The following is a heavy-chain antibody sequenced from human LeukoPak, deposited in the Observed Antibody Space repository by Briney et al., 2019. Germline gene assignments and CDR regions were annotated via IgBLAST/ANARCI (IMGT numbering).Heavy chain of an antibody. J-gene: IGHJ5*02. V-gene: IGHV3-30*04. CDR1: GFTFSSYA. D-gene: IGHD5-12*01. CDR3: ARGLMAMVTTIWFDP. CDR2: ISYDGSNK. Sequence: PGRSLRLSCAASGFTFSSYAMHWVRQAPGKGLEWVAVISYDGSNKYYADSVKGRFTISRDNSKNTLYLQMNSLRAEDTAVYYCARGLMAMVTTIWFDPWGQGTLVTVSS.